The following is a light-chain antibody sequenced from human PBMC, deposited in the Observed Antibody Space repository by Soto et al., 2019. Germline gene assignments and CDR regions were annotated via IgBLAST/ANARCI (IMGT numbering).Light chain of an antibody. J-gene: IGKJ5*01. CDR1: QSVRSN. CDR2: DAS. CDR3: QQRSNWPPSIT. V-gene: IGKV3-11*01. Sequence: EIVLTQSPGTLSLSPGERATLSCRASQSVRSNLAWYQQKPGQAPRLLIYDASNRATGIPARFSGSGSGTDFTLTISSLEPEDFAVYYCQQRSNWPPSITFGQGTRLEIK.